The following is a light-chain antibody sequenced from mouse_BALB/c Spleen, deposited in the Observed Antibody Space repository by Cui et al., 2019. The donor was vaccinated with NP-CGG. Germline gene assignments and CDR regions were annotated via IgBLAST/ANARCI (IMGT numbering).Light chain of an antibody. Sequence: AVVTQASAFTTSPGETVTLTCRSNTGAVTTSNYANWVQEKPDHLFTGLIGGTNNRAPGVPARFSGSLIGDKAALTITGAQTEDEAIYFCALWYSNHWVFGGGTKLTVL. CDR3: ALWYSNHWV. CDR1: TGAVTTSNY. J-gene: IGLJ1*01. CDR2: GTN. V-gene: IGLV1*01.